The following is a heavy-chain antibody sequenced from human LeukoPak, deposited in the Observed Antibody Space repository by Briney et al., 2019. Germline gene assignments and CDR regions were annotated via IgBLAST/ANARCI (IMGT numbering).Heavy chain of an antibody. J-gene: IGHJ4*02. CDR1: GFTFSDAW. D-gene: IGHD5-12*01. CDR2: IKSKTAGGTA. CDR3: LSFRSGFWY. V-gene: IGHV3-15*01. Sequence: GSLRLSCAASGFTFSDAWMYWVRQAPGKGPEWVGRIKSKTAGGTADYAAPVQGRFTISRDDSKNTVFLLMNSLKTEDTAVYYCLSFRSGFWYWGQGALVTVSS.